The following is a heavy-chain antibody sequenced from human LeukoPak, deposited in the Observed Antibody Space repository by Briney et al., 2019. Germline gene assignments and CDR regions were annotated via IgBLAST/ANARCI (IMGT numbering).Heavy chain of an antibody. J-gene: IGHJ4*02. V-gene: IGHV2-5*02. D-gene: IGHD5-24*01. CDR1: GFSLSTSGVG. CDR2: IYWDDDK. Sequence: SGPTLVKPTQTLTLTCTFSGFSLSTSGVGVGWIRQPPGKALEWLALIYWDDDKRYSPSLKSRLTTTKDTSKNQVVLTMTNMDPVDTATYYCAHRHLARRATPFDYWGQGTLVTVSS. CDR3: AHRHLARRATPFDY.